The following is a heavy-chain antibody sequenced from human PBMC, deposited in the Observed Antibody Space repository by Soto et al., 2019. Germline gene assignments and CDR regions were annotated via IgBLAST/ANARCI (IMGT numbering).Heavy chain of an antibody. CDR1: GGSISSGGYS. Sequence: QLHLQESGSGLVQPSQTLSLTCAVSGGSISSGGYSWSWIRQPPGKGLEWIGNIFHGGGTYYNPSLESRLTISVDKSRNQFSLKLTSVTAADTAVYYCARSQWDYDILTGRLWGAFNIWGQGTMVTVS. CDR3: ARSQWDYDILTGRLWGAFNI. J-gene: IGHJ3*02. CDR2: IFHGGGT. V-gene: IGHV4-30-2*01. D-gene: IGHD3-9*01.